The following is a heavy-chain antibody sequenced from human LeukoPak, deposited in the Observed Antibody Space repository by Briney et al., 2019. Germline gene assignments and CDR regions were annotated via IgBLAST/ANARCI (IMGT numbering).Heavy chain of an antibody. CDR1: GGSFSGYY. Sequence: SETLSLTCAVYGGSFSGYYWSWIRQPPGKGLEWIGEINHSGSTNYNPSLKSRVTISVDTSKNQFSLKLSSVTAADTAVYYCARGGALGATDRYYFDYWGQGTLVTVSS. CDR2: INHSGST. J-gene: IGHJ4*02. D-gene: IGHD1-26*01. V-gene: IGHV4-34*01. CDR3: ARGGALGATDRYYFDY.